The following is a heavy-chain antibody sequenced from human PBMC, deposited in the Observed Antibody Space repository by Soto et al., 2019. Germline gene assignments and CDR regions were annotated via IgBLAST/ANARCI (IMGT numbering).Heavy chain of an antibody. CDR1: GGSISSHY. CDR2: IYYSGST. CDR3: ARARALLDYYYYGMDV. V-gene: IGHV4-59*11. Sequence: TSETLSLTCTVSGGSISSHYWSWIRQPPGKGLEWIGYIYYSGSTNYNPSLKSRVTISVDTSKNQFSLKLSSVTAADTAVYYCARARALLDYYYYGMDVWGQGTTVTVSS. D-gene: IGHD1-1*01. J-gene: IGHJ6*02.